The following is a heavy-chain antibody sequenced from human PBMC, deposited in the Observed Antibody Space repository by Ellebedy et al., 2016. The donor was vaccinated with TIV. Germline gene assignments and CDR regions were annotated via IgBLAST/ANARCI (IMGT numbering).Heavy chain of an antibody. CDR3: AKDRWSGSYFIHYYFDY. CDR1: GFTFSSYA. D-gene: IGHD1-26*01. CDR2: ISGSGGST. Sequence: GESLKISXAASGFTFSSYAMSWVRQAPGKGLEWVSAISGSGGSTYYADSVKGRFTISRDNSKNTLYLQMNSLRAEDTAVYYCAKDRWSGSYFIHYYFDYWGQGTLVTVSS. V-gene: IGHV3-23*01. J-gene: IGHJ4*02.